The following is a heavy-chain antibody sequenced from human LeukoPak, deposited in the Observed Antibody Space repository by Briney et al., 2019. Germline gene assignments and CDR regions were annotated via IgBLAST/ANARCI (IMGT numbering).Heavy chain of an antibody. Sequence: PGGSLRLSCAASGFTFSSYSMNWVRQAPGKGLEWVSSISSSSSYIYYADSVKGRFAISRDNAKNSLYLQMNSLRAEDTAVYYCAREATKRWLQLLGADFDYWGQGTLVTVSS. CDR3: AREATKRWLQLLGADFDY. CDR2: ISSSSSYI. D-gene: IGHD5-24*01. CDR1: GFTFSSYS. J-gene: IGHJ4*02. V-gene: IGHV3-21*01.